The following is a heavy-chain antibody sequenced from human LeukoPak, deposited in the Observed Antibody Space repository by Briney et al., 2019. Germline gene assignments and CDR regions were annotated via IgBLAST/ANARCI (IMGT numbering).Heavy chain of an antibody. CDR1: GGSFSGYY. D-gene: IGHD3-9*01. CDR3: AREPDGGAYDILTA. J-gene: IGHJ5*02. Sequence: SETLSLTCAVYGGSFSGYYWSWIRQPPGKGLEWIGEINHSGSNNYNPSLKSRVTISVDTSKNQFSLKLSSVTAADTAVYYCAREPDGGAYDILTAWGQGTLVTVSS. V-gene: IGHV4-34*01. CDR2: INHSGSN.